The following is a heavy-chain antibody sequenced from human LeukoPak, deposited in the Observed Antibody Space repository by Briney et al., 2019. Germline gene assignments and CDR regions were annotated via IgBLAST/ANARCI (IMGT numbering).Heavy chain of an antibody. J-gene: IGHJ6*03. Sequence: GASVKVSCKASGYTFTGYYMHWVRQAPGQGLEWMGWINPNSGGTNYAQKFQGRVTMTRDTSISTAYMELSRLRSDDMAVYYCAKAAAGSQHSYYYYYYLDVWGTGTTVTISS. CDR3: AKAAAGSQHSYYYYYYLDV. V-gene: IGHV1-2*02. CDR1: GYTFTGYY. CDR2: INPNSGGT. D-gene: IGHD6-13*01.